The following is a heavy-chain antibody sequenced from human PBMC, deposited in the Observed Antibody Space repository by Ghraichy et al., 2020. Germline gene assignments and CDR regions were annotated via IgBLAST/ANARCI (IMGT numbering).Heavy chain of an antibody. CDR2: INSDGSST. J-gene: IGHJ4*02. CDR1: GFTFSSYW. Sequence: GGSLRLSCAASGFTFSSYWMHWVRQAPGKGLVWVSRINSDGSSTSYADSVKGRCTISRDNAKNTLYLQMNSLRAEDTAVYYCARDSHPRGYSGYNLPDYWGQGTLVTVSS. D-gene: IGHD5-12*01. V-gene: IGHV3-74*01. CDR3: ARDSHPRGYSGYNLPDY.